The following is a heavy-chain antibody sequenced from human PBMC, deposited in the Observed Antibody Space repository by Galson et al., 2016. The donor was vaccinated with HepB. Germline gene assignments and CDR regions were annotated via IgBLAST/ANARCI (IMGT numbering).Heavy chain of an antibody. D-gene: IGHD3-9*01. CDR1: GFTLSTYG. V-gene: IGHV3-33*01. J-gene: IGHJ3*02. CDR3: GRDDGDEPGYHDAFDI. Sequence: SLRLSCAVSGFTLSTYGIHWVRQAPGKGLEWVAVIWYDAINKFYADSVRGRFTISRDDSKHTVYLEMNSLGAEDTTMYYCGRDDGDEPGYHDAFDIWGQGTMVTVSS. CDR2: IWYDAINK.